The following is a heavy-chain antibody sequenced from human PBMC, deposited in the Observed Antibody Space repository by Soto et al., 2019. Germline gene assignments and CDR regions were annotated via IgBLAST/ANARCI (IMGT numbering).Heavy chain of an antibody. CDR2: INPSEGST. D-gene: IGHD5-12*01. J-gene: IGHJ4*02. CDR3: ARRNVLATIAHFDS. CDR1: GYSFTTYL. V-gene: IGHV1-46*03. Sequence: QVQLVQSGAEVKKPGASVTVSCKASGYSFTTYLIHWVRQAPGPGLEWMGTINPSEGSTSFAQKFQGRVNMTRDTSKSTVYMELSSLISEDTAVYYCARRNVLATIAHFDSWGQGTLVTVSS.